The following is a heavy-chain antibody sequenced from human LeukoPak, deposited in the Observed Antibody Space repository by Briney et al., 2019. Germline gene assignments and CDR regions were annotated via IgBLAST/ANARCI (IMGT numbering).Heavy chain of an antibody. J-gene: IGHJ4*02. CDR3: ARDSRGGYGIDY. CDR1: GFTFSYSG. CDR2: ISYDGSNK. V-gene: IGHV3-30*03. D-gene: IGHD5-18*01. Sequence: GGSLRLSCAASGFTFSYSGIHWVRQAPGKGLEWVATISYDGSNKYYADSVKGRFTISRDNAKNTLYLQMNSLRAEDTAVYYCARDSRGGYGIDYWGQGTLVTVSS.